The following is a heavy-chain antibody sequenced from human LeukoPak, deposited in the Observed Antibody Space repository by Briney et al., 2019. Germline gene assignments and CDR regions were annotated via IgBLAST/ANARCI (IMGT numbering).Heavy chain of an antibody. V-gene: IGHV3-48*03. J-gene: IGHJ3*02. CDR3: ARGRVAGWGSLGSSFDI. CDR2: ISSSSSDI. D-gene: IGHD6-19*01. Sequence: GGSLRLSCVGSGFTFSSYEMNWVRQAPGKGLEWVSHISSSSSDISYADSMKGRLTISRDNAKKSVYLHMNSLRAEDTAVYYCARGRVAGWGSLGSSFDIWGQGTVVTVSS. CDR1: GFTFSSYE.